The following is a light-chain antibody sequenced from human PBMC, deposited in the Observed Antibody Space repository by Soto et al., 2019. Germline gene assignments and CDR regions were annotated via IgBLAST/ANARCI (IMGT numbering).Light chain of an antibody. Sequence: EIVLTQSPGTLSLSPGERATLSCRASQSVSSRYVAWYQQRPGQAPRVLIYGASSRASGIPDRFSGSGSGTDFTLTISGLEPEDFAVYYCQQYGSSPRTFGGGTKVEIK. V-gene: IGKV3-20*01. CDR3: QQYGSSPRT. CDR2: GAS. CDR1: QSVSSRY. J-gene: IGKJ4*01.